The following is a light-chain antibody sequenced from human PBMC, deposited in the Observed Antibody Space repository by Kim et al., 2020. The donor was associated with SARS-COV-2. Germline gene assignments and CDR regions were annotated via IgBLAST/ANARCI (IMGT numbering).Light chain of an antibody. J-gene: IGLJ1*01. Sequence: VSPEQTAQLTCSGDTLPEKQTYWYQQKSGQAPLLVIYKDNERPSGIPGRFSGSSSGTTVTLTISGVQAEDDADYYCQSADGSGTYVFGTGTKVTVL. CDR2: KDN. CDR3: QSADGSGTYV. CDR1: TLPEKQ. V-gene: IGLV3-25*03.